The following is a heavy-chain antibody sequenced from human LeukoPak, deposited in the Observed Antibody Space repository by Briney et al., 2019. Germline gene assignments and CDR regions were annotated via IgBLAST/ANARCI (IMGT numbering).Heavy chain of an antibody. D-gene: IGHD6-19*01. J-gene: IGHJ4*02. CDR3: ATKQWLAPPPDS. CDR1: GFTFSKYW. V-gene: IGHV3-74*01. Sequence: GGSPRLSCAASGFTFSKYWMLWVRRAPGKGLESVSRINTDGTVTTYADSVKGRFTVSRDNAGNTMFLQMNSVRDEDTAVYYCATKQWLAPPPDSWGQGTPVTVSS. CDR2: INTDGTVT.